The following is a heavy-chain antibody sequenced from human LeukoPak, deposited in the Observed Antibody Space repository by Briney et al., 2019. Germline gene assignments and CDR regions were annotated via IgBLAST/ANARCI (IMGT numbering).Heavy chain of an antibody. V-gene: IGHV3-74*01. D-gene: IGHD2/OR15-2a*01. J-gene: IGHJ4*02. CDR2: INPDARTT. Sequence: GVSLRLSCAASGFAFSSYWMHWVRRPPGKGLVWVSHINPDARTTTYADSVKGRFTISRDNAQNTLYLQMNSLRAEDTAVYYCARGTALQDYWGQGTLVTVSS. CDR1: GFAFSSYW. CDR3: ARGTALQDY.